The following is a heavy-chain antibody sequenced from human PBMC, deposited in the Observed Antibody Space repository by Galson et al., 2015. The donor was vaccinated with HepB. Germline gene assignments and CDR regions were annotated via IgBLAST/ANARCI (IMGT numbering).Heavy chain of an antibody. CDR2: IYPGDSDT. Sequence: QSGAEVKKPGESLKISCKGSGYSFTSYWIGWVRQMPGKGLEWMGIIYPGDSDTRYSPSFQGQVTISADKSISTAYLQWSSLKASDTAMYYCASADPLRGYYYGMDVWGQGTTVTVSS. V-gene: IGHV5-51*03. CDR3: ASADPLRGYYYGMDV. D-gene: IGHD3-10*01. CDR1: GYSFTSYW. J-gene: IGHJ6*02.